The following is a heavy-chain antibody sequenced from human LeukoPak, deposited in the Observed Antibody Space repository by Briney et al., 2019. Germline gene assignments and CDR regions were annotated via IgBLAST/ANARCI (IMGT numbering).Heavy chain of an antibody. Sequence: SETLSLTCTVSGGSISSHYWSWIRQPPGKGLECIGYIYYSGSTNYNPSLKSRVTISVDTSKNQFSLKLSSVTAADTAVYYCASGVRLWGQGTLVTVSS. CDR1: GGSISSHY. V-gene: IGHV4-59*11. CDR3: ASGVRL. D-gene: IGHD3-10*01. CDR2: IYYSGST. J-gene: IGHJ4*02.